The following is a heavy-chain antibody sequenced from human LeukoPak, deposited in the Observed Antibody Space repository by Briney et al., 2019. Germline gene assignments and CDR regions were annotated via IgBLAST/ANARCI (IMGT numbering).Heavy chain of an antibody. CDR3: AIDGDDYG. CDR2: IRLDGSYN. D-gene: IGHD5-12*01. CDR1: RFTFSSYG. J-gene: IGHJ4*02. V-gene: IGHV3-30*02. Sequence: PGGSLRLSCAASRFTFSSYGMHWVRQAPGKGLEWVAFIRLDGSYNYYAESVKGRFTISRDNSKNTLYLQMNSLRAEDTAVYYCAIDGDDYGWGQGTLVTVSS.